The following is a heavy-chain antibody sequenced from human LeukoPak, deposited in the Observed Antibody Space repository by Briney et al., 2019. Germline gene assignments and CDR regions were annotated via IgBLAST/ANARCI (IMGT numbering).Heavy chain of an antibody. CDR2: INHRGST. J-gene: IGHJ6*03. CDR1: GGSFSAYY. V-gene: IGHV4-34*01. Sequence: PSETLSLTCAVYGGSFSAYYWSWIRQPPGKGLEWIGEINHRGSTNYKSSLKSRVTISVDTSKNQFSLELSSVTAADTAVYYCARRVGRWFGERAYYYNYMDVWGIGTTVTISS. D-gene: IGHD3-10*01. CDR3: ARRVGRWFGERAYYYNYMDV.